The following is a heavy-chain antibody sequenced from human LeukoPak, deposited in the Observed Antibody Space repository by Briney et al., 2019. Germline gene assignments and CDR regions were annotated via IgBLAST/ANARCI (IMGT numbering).Heavy chain of an antibody. CDR3: ARHGGNYGDYYCDY. J-gene: IGHJ4*02. V-gene: IGHV4-38-2*01. CDR1: GHSISTYYY. Sequence: SETLSLTCGVSGHSISTYYYWGWIRQTPGKGLEWIGSISHGGSTYYNPSLQSRVTISVDTSNNEFSLKLSSVTAADTAVFYCARHGGNYGDYYCDYWGQGTLVTVSS. CDR2: ISHGGST. D-gene: IGHD4-17*01.